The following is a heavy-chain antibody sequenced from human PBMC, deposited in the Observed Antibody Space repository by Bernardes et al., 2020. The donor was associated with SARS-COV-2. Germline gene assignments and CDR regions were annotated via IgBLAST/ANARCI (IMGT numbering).Heavy chain of an antibody. J-gene: IGHJ6*02. CDR1: GFTFSSYA. CDR3: AKGDGSGTGGMDV. CDR2: ISGSGGST. D-gene: IGHD3-10*01. V-gene: IGHV3-23*01. Sequence: VGSLSLSCAASGFTFSSYAMSWVRQAPGKGLEWVSAISGSGGSTYYADSVKGRFTIPRDNSKNTLYLQMNSLRAEDTAVYYCAKGDGSGTGGMDVWGQGTTVTVSS.